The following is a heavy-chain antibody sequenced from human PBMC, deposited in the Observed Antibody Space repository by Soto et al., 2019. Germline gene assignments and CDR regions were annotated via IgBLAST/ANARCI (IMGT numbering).Heavy chain of an antibody. Sequence: GGSLRLSCTASGFTFGDYAMSWVRQAPGKGLEWVGFIRSKAYGGTTEYAASVKGRFTISRDDSKSIAYLQMNSLKTEDTAVYYCTRELELPDYYYGMDVWGQGTTVTLSS. J-gene: IGHJ6*02. CDR2: IRSKAYGGTT. D-gene: IGHD1-7*01. CDR3: TRELELPDYYYGMDV. CDR1: GFTFGDYA. V-gene: IGHV3-49*04.